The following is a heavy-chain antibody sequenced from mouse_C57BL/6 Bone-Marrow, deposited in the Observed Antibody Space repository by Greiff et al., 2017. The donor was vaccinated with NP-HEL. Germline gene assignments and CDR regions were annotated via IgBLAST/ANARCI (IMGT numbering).Heavy chain of an antibody. CDR3: AKGTRFAY. J-gene: IGHJ3*01. CDR2: IDPSDSYT. Sequence: QVQLQQPGAELVKPGASVKLSCKASGYTFTSYWMQWVKQRPGQGLEWIGEIDPSDSYTNYNQKFKGTATLTVDTSSSTAYKQRSSLKSEDSAVYYCAKGTRFAYWGRGTLVTVSA. V-gene: IGHV1-50*01. D-gene: IGHD3-3*01. CDR1: GYTFTSYW.